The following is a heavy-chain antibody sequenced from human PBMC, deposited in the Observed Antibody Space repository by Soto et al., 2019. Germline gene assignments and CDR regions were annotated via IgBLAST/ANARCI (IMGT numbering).Heavy chain of an antibody. CDR2: IYYSGST. V-gene: IGHV4-39*01. D-gene: IGHD1-1*01. J-gene: IGHJ4*02. CDR1: GGSISSSSYY. Sequence: SETLSLTCTVSGGSISSSSYYWCWIRQPPGKGLEWIGSIYYSGSTYYNPSLKSRVTISVDTSKNQFSLKLSSVTAADTAVYYCARGTDFDYWGQGTLVTVSS. CDR3: ARGTDFDY.